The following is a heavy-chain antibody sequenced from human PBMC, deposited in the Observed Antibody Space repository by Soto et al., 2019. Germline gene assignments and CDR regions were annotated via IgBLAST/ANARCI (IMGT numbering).Heavy chain of an antibody. V-gene: IGHV3-33*01. CDR3: ARDRVAYCGGDCPGGY. CDR2: IWYDGSNK. J-gene: IGHJ4*02. CDR1: GFTFNSYG. Sequence: QVQLVESGGGVVQPGRSLRLSCAASGFTFNSYGMYWVRQAPGKGLEWVAVIWYDGSNKDYGDSVKGRFTISRDNSKNTLYLQRISLRAEDTAVYYCARDRVAYCGGDCPGGYWGQGTLVTVSS. D-gene: IGHD2-21*02.